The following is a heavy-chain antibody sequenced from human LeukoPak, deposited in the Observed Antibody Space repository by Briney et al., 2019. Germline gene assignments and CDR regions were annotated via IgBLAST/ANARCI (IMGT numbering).Heavy chain of an antibody. J-gene: IGHJ4*02. D-gene: IGHD5-18*01. CDR1: GYTFSIYG. V-gene: IGHV1-18*01. CDR3: ARAEERGYSYGTY. Sequence: ASVKVSCKASGYTFSIYGFSWVRQAPGQGLEWMGWISVYNGNTNYAQKFQGRVTMTTDTSTSTAHMELRSLRSDDTAVYYCARAEERGYSYGTYWGQGTLVTVSS. CDR2: ISVYNGNT.